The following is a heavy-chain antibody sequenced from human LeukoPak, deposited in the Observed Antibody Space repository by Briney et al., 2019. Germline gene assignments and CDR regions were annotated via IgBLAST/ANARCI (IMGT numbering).Heavy chain of an antibody. Sequence: SETLSLTCTVSGGSISSYYWSWIRQPPGKGLEWIGYIYYSGSTNYNPSLKSRVTISVDTSKNQFSLKLSSVTAADTAVYYCASHVRSYYMDVWGKGTTVTVSS. CDR2: IYYSGST. J-gene: IGHJ6*03. CDR3: ASHVRSYYMDV. CDR1: GGSISSYY. V-gene: IGHV4-59*08. D-gene: IGHD3-16*01.